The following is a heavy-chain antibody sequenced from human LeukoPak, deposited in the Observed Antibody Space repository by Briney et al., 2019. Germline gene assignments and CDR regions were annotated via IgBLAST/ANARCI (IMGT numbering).Heavy chain of an antibody. Sequence: PSETLSLTCTVSGGSNSSSSYYWRWIRQPPGKGLEWIGSIYYSGSTYYNPSLKSRVTISVDTSKNQFSLKLSSVTAAVTAVYYCVLTTVKNFDYWGEGALVTVS. CDR3: VLTTVKNFDY. D-gene: IGHD4-11*01. J-gene: IGHJ4*02. CDR1: GGSNSSSSYY. CDR2: IYYSGST. V-gene: IGHV4-39*07.